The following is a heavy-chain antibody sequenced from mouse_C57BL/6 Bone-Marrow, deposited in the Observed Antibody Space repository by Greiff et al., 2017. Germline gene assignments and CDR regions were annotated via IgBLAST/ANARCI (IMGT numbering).Heavy chain of an antibody. CDR2: IDPSDSYT. Sequence: VQLQQPGAELVMPGASVKLSCKASGYTFTSYWMHWVKQRPGQGLEWIGEIDPSDSYTNYNQKFKGKSTLTVDKSSSTAYMQLSSLTSEDSAVYYCARGSITTVVAPDYWGQGTTLTVSS. CDR3: ARGSITTVVAPDY. D-gene: IGHD1-1*01. J-gene: IGHJ2*01. V-gene: IGHV1-69*01. CDR1: GYTFTSYW.